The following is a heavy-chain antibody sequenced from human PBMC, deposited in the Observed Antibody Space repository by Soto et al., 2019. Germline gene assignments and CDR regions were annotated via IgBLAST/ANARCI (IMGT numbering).Heavy chain of an antibody. J-gene: IGHJ4*02. Sequence: QVQLVESGGGVVQPGRSLRLSCAASGFTFSSYGMHWVRQAPGKGLEWVAVIWYDGSNKYYADSVKGRFTISRDNSKNTLYLQMNSLRAEDTAVYYCESGGGWNFWSGWFDYWGQGTLVTVSS. CDR2: IWYDGSNK. CDR1: GFTFSSYG. V-gene: IGHV3-33*01. D-gene: IGHD3-3*01. CDR3: ESGGGWNFWSGWFDY.